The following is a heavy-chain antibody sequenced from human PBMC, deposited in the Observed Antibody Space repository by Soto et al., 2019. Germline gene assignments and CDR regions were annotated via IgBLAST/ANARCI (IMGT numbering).Heavy chain of an antibody. V-gene: IGHV4-30-2*01. CDR3: ARGSGYCSSTSCYYGMDV. CDR2: IYHSGST. D-gene: IGHD2-2*01. Sequence: SETLSLTCAVSGGSISSGGYSWSWIRQTPGKGLEWIGYIYHSGSTYYNPSLKSRVTISVDRSKNQFSLKLSSVTAADTAVYYCARGSGYCSSTSCYYGMDVWGQGTTVTVSS. CDR1: GGSISSGGYS. J-gene: IGHJ6*02.